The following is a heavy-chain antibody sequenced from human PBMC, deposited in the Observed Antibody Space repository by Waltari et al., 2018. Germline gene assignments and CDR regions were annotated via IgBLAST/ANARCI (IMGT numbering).Heavy chain of an antibody. J-gene: IGHJ4*02. CDR3: VTPPIFAAHGGFDY. CDR2: IRSKENGGPT. V-gene: IGHV3-15*01. D-gene: IGHD3-9*01. Sequence: EVVMAESGGGLVKRGGALRLSCAESGFGFSWAWMSWVRQIPGKGREWLGRIRSKENGGPTEYSAAVKDRFVISRDDSEKMLFLEMTNLKIEDTGVYYCVTPPIFAAHGGFDYWGQGALVTVSS. CDR1: GFGFSWAW.